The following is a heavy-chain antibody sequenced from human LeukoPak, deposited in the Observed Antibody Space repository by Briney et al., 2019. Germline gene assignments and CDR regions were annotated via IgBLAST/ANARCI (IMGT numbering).Heavy chain of an antibody. CDR3: ASRGGYCSGGSCYKRYGMDV. V-gene: IGHV3-30-3*01. Sequence: GGSLRLSCAASGFTFSSYAMHWVRQAPGKGLEWVAVISYDGSNKYYADSVKGRFTISRDNSKNTLYLQLNSLRAEDTAVYYCASRGGYCSGGSCYKRYGMDVWGQGTTVTVSS. CDR1: GFTFSSYA. CDR2: ISYDGSNK. J-gene: IGHJ6*02. D-gene: IGHD2-15*01.